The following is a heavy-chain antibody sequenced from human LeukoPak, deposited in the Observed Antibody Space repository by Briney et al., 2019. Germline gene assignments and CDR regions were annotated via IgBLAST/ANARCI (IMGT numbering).Heavy chain of an antibody. CDR2: ISGSGGST. V-gene: IGHV3-23*01. CDR1: GFTFGDYV. CDR3: AKSRGLEGYYYYMDV. D-gene: IGHD1-1*01. J-gene: IGHJ6*03. Sequence: GGSLRLSCTASGFTFGDYVMSWVRQAPGKGLEWVSAISGSGGSTYYADSVKGRFTISRDNSKNTLCLQMNSLRAEDTAVYYCAKSRGLEGYYYYMDVWGKGTTVTVSS.